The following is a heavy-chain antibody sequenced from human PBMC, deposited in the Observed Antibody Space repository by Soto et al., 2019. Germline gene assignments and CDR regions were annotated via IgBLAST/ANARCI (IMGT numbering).Heavy chain of an antibody. CDR1: GFTFSDYY. V-gene: IGHV3-11*05. CDR3: ARDQHRYSGYDYVDY. CDR2: ISSSSTYT. Sequence: PGGSLRLSCAASGFTFSDYYMSWIRQAPGKGLEWVSYISSSSTYTNYADSVKGRFTTSRDNAKNSLYLQMNSLRAEDTAVYYCARDQHRYSGYDYVDYWGQGTLVTVSS. J-gene: IGHJ4*02. D-gene: IGHD5-12*01.